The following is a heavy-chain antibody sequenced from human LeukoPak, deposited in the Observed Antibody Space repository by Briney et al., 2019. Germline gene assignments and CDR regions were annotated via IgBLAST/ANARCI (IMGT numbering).Heavy chain of an antibody. V-gene: IGHV3-30*03. CDR2: ISYDGSNK. Sequence: PGRSLRLSCAASGFTFSSYGMHWVRQAPGKGLEWVAVISYDGSNKYYADSVKGRFTISRDNSKNTLYLQMNSLRAEDTAVYYCARVLPHSDPLDYWGQGTLVTVSS. CDR3: ARVLPHSDPLDY. CDR1: GFTFSSYG. D-gene: IGHD2-15*01. J-gene: IGHJ4*02.